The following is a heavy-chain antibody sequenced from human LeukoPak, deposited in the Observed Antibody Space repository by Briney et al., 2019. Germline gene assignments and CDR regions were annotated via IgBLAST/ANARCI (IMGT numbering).Heavy chain of an antibody. CDR2: ITWNSGSI. J-gene: IGHJ4*02. V-gene: IGHV3-9*02. CDR3: AKAKGYYDSSGYYSETYYFDY. CDR1: GFTSDDYA. D-gene: IGHD3-22*01. Sequence: PGRSLRLSCAPSGFTSDDYAMHWVRHAPGEGLGWVSGITWNSGSIGYAASVKGRFTISRDNAKNSLYLQMNSLRAEDTALYYCAKAKGYYDSSGYYSETYYFDYWGQGTLVTVSS.